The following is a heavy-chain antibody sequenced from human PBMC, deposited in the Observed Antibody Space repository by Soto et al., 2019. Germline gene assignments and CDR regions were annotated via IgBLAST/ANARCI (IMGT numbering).Heavy chain of an antibody. Sequence: EVQLVEYGGGLVQPGGSLRLSCAASKFSFSGYWMHWVRQAPGKGLMWVSRVNPDGSTTTYADSVKGRFTISRDNAKNTVFLQMNSLRADDTAVYYCAKVASGSYDWFDPWGQGTLVTVSS. CDR3: AKVASGSYDWFDP. V-gene: IGHV3-74*01. CDR1: KFSFSGYW. CDR2: VNPDGSTT. J-gene: IGHJ5*02. D-gene: IGHD1-26*01.